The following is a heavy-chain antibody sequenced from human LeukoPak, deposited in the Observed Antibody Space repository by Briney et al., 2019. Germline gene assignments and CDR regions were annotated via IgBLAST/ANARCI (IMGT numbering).Heavy chain of an antibody. D-gene: IGHD3-10*01. Sequence: SETLSLTCTVSGGSISSSSYYWGWIRQPPGKGLEWIGSIYYSGSTYYNPSLKSRVTISVDTSKNQFSLQLNSVTPEDTAVYYCARNVILWSPAAFDIWGQGTMVTVSS. J-gene: IGHJ3*02. V-gene: IGHV4-39*07. CDR2: IYYSGST. CDR1: GGSISSSSYY. CDR3: ARNVILWSPAAFDI.